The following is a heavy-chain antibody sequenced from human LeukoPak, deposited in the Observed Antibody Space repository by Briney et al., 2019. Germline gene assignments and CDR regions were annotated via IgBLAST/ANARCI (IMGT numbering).Heavy chain of an antibody. CDR2: ISSTSSHI. D-gene: IGHD4-23*01. CDR1: GFTFSSQT. Sequence: PGGSLRLSCVASGFTFSSQTMNWVRQAPGKGLEWVSSISSTSSHIYYADSVKGRFTISRDNAKNSLFLQMNSLRAEDTAVYYCTREQDREASATVVGDYWGQGTLVTVSS. J-gene: IGHJ4*02. V-gene: IGHV3-21*01. CDR3: TREQDREASATVVGDY.